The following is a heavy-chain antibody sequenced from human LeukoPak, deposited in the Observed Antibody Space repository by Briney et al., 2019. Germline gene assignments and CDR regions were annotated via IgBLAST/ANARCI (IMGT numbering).Heavy chain of an antibody. J-gene: IGHJ4*02. Sequence: PGGSLRLSCAASGFTFSSYAMSWVRQAPGKGLEWASAISGSGGSTYYADSVKGRFTISRDNSKNTLYLQMNSLRAEDTAVYYCAIRVWFGELPSGDFDYWGQGTLVTVSS. CDR3: AIRVWFGELPSGDFDY. D-gene: IGHD3-10*01. CDR2: ISGSGGST. CDR1: GFTFSSYA. V-gene: IGHV3-23*01.